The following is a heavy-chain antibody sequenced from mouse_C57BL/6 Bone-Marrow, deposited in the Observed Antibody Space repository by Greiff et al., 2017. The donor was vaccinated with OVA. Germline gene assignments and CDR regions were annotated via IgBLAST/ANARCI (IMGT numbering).Heavy chain of an antibody. CDR2: IDPSDSET. Sequence: QVQLQQPGAELVRPGSSVKLSCKASGYTFTSYWMHWVKQRPIQGLEWIGNIDPSDSETHYNQKFKDKATLTVDTSSSTAYMQLSSLTSEDSAVYYCARKYYGSSCYFDYWGQGTTLTVSS. CDR1: GYTFTSYW. V-gene: IGHV1-52*01. J-gene: IGHJ2*01. D-gene: IGHD1-1*01. CDR3: ARKYYGSSCYFDY.